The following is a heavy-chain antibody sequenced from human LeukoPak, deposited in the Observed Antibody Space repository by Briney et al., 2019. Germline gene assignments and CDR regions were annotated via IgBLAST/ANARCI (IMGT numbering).Heavy chain of an antibody. Sequence: ASVKVSCKASGGTSISYAISWVRQAPGQGLGWMGGIIPIFGTANYAQKFQGRVTITADESTSTAYMELSSLRSEDTAVYYCARDRSYSGYSYGYFWGQGTLVTVSS. CDR2: IIPIFGTA. CDR3: ARDRSYSGYSYGYF. CDR1: GGTSISYA. V-gene: IGHV1-69*13. D-gene: IGHD5-18*01. J-gene: IGHJ4*02.